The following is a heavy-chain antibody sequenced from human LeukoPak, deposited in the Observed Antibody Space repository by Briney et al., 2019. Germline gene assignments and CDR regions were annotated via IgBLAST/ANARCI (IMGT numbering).Heavy chain of an antibody. CDR2: IDTSGST. CDR3: VGVVAANYYYGMDV. D-gene: IGHD2-15*01. Sequence: PSQTLSLTCTVSGGSISSDNYYWSWIRQPAGKGLEWIGRIDTSGSTNYNPSLKSRVTISVDTSKNQFSLKLSSVTAADTAVYYCVGVVAANYYYGMDVWGQGTTVTVSS. J-gene: IGHJ6*02. V-gene: IGHV4-61*02. CDR1: GGSISSDNYY.